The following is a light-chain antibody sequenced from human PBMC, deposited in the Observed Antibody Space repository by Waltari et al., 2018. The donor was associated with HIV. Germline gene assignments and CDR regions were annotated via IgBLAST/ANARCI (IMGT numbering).Light chain of an antibody. CDR3: HQSSSLPHT. CDR1: QSIGTG. CDR2: SAS. Sequence: EIVLTQSPEFQSATPKEKVTITCRASQSIGTGLHWYQQIPNQSPKLLIKSASQSFSGVPSRFSGSGSGTDFTLTINSLEAEDAATYYCHQSSSLPHTFGQGTRLEIK. J-gene: IGKJ5*01. V-gene: IGKV6-21*01.